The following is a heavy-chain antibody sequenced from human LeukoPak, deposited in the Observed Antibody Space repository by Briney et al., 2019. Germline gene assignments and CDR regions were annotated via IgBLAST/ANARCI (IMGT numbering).Heavy chain of an antibody. CDR3: ATGSSGPYYFDY. CDR1: GYTLIELS. CDR2: FDPEDGET. V-gene: IGHV1-24*01. D-gene: IGHD6-19*01. J-gene: IGHJ4*02. Sequence: SVKVSCKVSGYTLIELSMHWVRQAPGKGLEWMGGFDPEDGETIYAQKFQGRVTTTEDTSTDTAYMELSSLRSEDTAVYYCATGSSGPYYFDYWGQGTLVTVSS.